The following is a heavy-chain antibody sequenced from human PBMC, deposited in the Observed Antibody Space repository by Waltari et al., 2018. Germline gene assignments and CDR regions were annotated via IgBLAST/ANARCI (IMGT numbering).Heavy chain of an antibody. D-gene: IGHD2-8*01. CDR2: ISGSGGST. CDR1: GFTVSSNY. CDR3: AKALGNGADDY. J-gene: IGHJ4*02. Sequence: EVQLVESGGGLIQPGGSLRLSCAASGFTVSSNYMSWVRQAPGKGLEWVSAISGSGGSTYYADSVKGRFTISRDNSKNTLYLEMNSLRAEDTAVYYCAKALGNGADDYWGQGTLVTVSS. V-gene: IGHV3-23*04.